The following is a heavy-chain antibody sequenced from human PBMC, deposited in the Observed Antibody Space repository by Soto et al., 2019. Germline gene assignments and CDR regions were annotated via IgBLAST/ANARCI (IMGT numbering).Heavy chain of an antibody. J-gene: IGHJ4*02. Sequence: SETLSLTCAVYGGSFSGYYWSWIRQPPGKGLEWIGEINHSGSTNYNPSIKSRVTISVDTSKNQFSLKLSSVTAADKAVYYCARGRYYYDSSGYPPFDYWGQGTLVTVSS. CDR3: ARGRYYYDSSGYPPFDY. V-gene: IGHV4-34*01. D-gene: IGHD3-22*01. CDR2: INHSGST. CDR1: GGSFSGYY.